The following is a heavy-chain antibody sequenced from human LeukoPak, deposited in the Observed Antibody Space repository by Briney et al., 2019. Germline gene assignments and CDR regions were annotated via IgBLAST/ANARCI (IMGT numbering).Heavy chain of an antibody. Sequence: SETLSVTSAVYGGSLSGYYWSWIRQPPGKGLEWIWEINRRGSTNCNPSLKSRVTISVDPSKNQFSLKLSSVTAADTAVYYCARGRYSSSGRPQPGGLDIWGQGTMVTGSS. CDR1: GGSLSGYY. V-gene: IGHV4-34*01. D-gene: IGHD6-13*01. CDR3: ARGRYSSSGRPQPGGLDI. J-gene: IGHJ3*02. CDR2: INRRGST.